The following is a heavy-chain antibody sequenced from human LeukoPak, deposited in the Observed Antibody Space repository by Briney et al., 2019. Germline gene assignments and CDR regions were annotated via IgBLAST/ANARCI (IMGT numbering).Heavy chain of an antibody. CDR1: GFSFSNYE. Sequence: TGGSLRLSCAASGFSFSNYEMNWVRQAPGKGLEWLSYIDATGNIIYYADSVKGRFTISRDNAKNSLYLQMNSLRVEDTDVYYCARDRWRSGVYEGDFDYWGQGTLVTVSS. CDR2: IDATGNII. J-gene: IGHJ4*02. CDR3: ARDRWRSGVYEGDFDY. V-gene: IGHV3-48*03. D-gene: IGHD5/OR15-5a*01.